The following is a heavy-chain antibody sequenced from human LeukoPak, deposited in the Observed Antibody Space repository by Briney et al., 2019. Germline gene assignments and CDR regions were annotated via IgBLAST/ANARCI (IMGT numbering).Heavy chain of an antibody. Sequence: SETLSLTCTVSGGSISSSSYYWGWIRQPPGKGLEWIGSIYYSGGTYYNPSLKSRVTISVDTSKNQFSLKLSSVTAADTAVYYCARGKYYYDSNSSYRYFDPWGQGTLVTVSS. D-gene: IGHD3-22*01. V-gene: IGHV4-39*07. CDR2: IYYSGGT. CDR3: ARGKYYYDSNSSYRYFDP. CDR1: GGSISSSSYY. J-gene: IGHJ5*02.